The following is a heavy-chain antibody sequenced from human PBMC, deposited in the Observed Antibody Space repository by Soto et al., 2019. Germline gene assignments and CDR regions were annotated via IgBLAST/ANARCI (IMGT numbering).Heavy chain of an antibody. V-gene: IGHV4-30-4*01. D-gene: IGHD3-3*01. CDR3: ARGTIFGVGLGY. CDR2: IYYSGST. J-gene: IGHJ4*02. CDR1: GGSISSGDYY. Sequence: PSETLSLTCTVSGGSISSGDYYWSWIRQPPGKGLEWIGYIYYSGSTYYNPSLKSRVTISVDTSKNQFSLKLSSVTAADTAVYYCARGTIFGVGLGYWGQGTLVTVSS.